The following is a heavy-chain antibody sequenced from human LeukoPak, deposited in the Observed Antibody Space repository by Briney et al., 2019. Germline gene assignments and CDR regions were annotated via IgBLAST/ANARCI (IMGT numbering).Heavy chain of an antibody. J-gene: IGHJ6*03. CDR3: ARVVPDYYYYYMDV. V-gene: IGHV1-2*02. D-gene: IGHD2-15*01. CDR1: GYTFTGYY. Sequence: ASVKVSRKASGYTFTGYYMHWVRQAPGQGLEWMGWINPNSGGTNYAQKFQGRVTMARDTSISTAYMELSRLRSDDTAVYYCARVVPDYYYYYMDVWGKGTTVTVSS. CDR2: INPNSGGT.